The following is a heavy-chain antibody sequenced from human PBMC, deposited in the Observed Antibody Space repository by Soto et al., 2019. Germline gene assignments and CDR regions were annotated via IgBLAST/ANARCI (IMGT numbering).Heavy chain of an antibody. CDR3: ARVRYYYDSSCYYNSLDY. J-gene: IGHJ4*01. D-gene: IGHD3-22*01. CDR1: GFSLSKARMG. CDR2: IFSNDEK. Sequence: QVTLKESGPVLVKPTETLTLTCTVSGFSLSKARMGVSWIRQPPGKALEWLAHIFSNDEKSYSTSLKSRLTISQDHTNSQVVLTLTNRDPVDTATDYCARVRYYYDSSCYYNSLDYWGQGTLVTVSS. V-gene: IGHV2-26*01.